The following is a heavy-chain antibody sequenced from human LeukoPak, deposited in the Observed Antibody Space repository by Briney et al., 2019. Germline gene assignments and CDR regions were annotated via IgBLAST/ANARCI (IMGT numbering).Heavy chain of an antibody. CDR3: AGSVQDYYDSSGYFMYYFDY. D-gene: IGHD3-22*01. J-gene: IGHJ4*02. Sequence: TLSLTCTVSGGSISSGDYYWSWIRQPPGKGLEWIGYIYYSGSTYYNPSLKSRVTISVDTSKNQFSLKLSSVTAADTAVYYCAGSVQDYYDSSGYFMYYFDYWGQGTLVTVSS. CDR2: IYYSGST. CDR1: GGSISSGDYY. V-gene: IGHV4-30-4*08.